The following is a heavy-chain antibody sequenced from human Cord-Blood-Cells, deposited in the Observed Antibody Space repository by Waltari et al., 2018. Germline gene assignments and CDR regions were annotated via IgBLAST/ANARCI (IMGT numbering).Heavy chain of an antibody. CDR3: ATDPNSGSYY. D-gene: IGHD1-26*01. CDR2: FDPEDGET. V-gene: IGHV1-24*01. J-gene: IGHJ4*02. Sequence: QVQLVQSGDEVTKPGASVKGFCKVSGNTLTELSMHWVRPAPGKGLEWMGGFDPEDGETIYAQMFQGRVTMTEDTSTDTAYMELSSLRSEDTAVYYCATDPNSGSYYWGQGTLVTVSS. CDR1: GNTLTELS.